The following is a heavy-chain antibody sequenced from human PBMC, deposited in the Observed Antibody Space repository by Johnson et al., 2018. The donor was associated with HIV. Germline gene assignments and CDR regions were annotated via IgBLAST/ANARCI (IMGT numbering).Heavy chain of an antibody. D-gene: IGHD2-15*01. CDR3: ARGGDCSGGRCYLHDAFDV. CDR2: ISYDGNDR. J-gene: IGHJ3*01. V-gene: IGHV3-30*04. Sequence: QVQLVESGGGVVQPGRSLTLSCTPSGFTFTTYIMHWVRQAPGKGLEWVAFISYDGNDRNYADFVKGRFTISRDHSKNTLSLQLTSLRPEDTAVYNCARGGDCSGGRCYLHDAFDVWGPGTVVTVSS. CDR1: GFTFTTYI.